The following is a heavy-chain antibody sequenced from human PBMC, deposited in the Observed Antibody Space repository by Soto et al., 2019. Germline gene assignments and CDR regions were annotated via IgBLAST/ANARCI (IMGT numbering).Heavy chain of an antibody. D-gene: IGHD3-16*01. V-gene: IGHV1-46*01. J-gene: IGHJ3*02. CDR2: INPSGGST. CDR3: ARGGLGESRAFDI. Sequence: GASVKVSCKASGYTFTSYYMHWVRQAPGQGLEWMGIINPSGGSTSYAQKFQGRVTISVDTSKNQFSLKLSSVTAADTAVYYCARGGLGESRAFDIWGQGTMVTVSS. CDR1: GYTFTSYY.